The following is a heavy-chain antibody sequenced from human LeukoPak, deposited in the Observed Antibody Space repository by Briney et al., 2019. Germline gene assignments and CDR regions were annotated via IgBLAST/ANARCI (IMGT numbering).Heavy chain of an antibody. V-gene: IGHV4-59*01. J-gene: IGHJ3*02. CDR1: GGSISSYY. Sequence: SETLSLTCTVSGGSISSYYWSWIRQPPGKGLEWIGYIYHSGSTNYSPSLKSRVTISVDTSKNQFSLKLSSVTAADTAVYYCARYQTPIAAAGSRYAFDIWARGQWSPSLQ. CDR3: ARYQTPIAAAGSRYAFDI. D-gene: IGHD6-13*01. CDR2: IYHSGST.